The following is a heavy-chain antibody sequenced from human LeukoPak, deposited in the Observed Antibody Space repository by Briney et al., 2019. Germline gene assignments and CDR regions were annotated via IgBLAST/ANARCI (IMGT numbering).Heavy chain of an antibody. CDR2: ISAYNGNQ. J-gene: IGHJ4*02. CDR1: GYTFTSYD. CDR3: ARDSPLTALDY. D-gene: IGHD2-21*02. V-gene: IGHV1-18*01. Sequence: ASVKVSCKASGYTFTSYDISWVRQAPGQGLEWMGWISAYNGNQNNAQMLQGRVTMTTDTSTSTAYMELRSLRSDDTAVYYCARDSPLTALDYWGQGTLVTVSS.